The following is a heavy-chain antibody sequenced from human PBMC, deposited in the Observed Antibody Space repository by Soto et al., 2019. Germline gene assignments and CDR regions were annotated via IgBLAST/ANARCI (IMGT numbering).Heavy chain of an antibody. Sequence: QVQLQQWGAGLLKPSETLSLTCAVYGGSFSGYYWTWIRQPPGTGLEWIGEINHSGSTNYNPSLKSGVTISVDTSKNQFSLKLTSVTAADPAVYYCARDKITGLFDYWGQGTLVTVSS. J-gene: IGHJ4*02. D-gene: IGHD2-8*02. CDR3: ARDKITGLFDY. CDR1: GGSFSGYY. CDR2: INHSGST. V-gene: IGHV4-34*01.